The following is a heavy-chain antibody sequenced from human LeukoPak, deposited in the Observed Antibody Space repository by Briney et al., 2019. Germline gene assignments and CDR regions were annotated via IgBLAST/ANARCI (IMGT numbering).Heavy chain of an antibody. V-gene: IGHV3-66*01. Sequence: PSETLSLTCTVSGGSVSSNYMSWVRQAPGKGLEWVSVIYSGGSTYYADSVKGRFTISRDSSKNTLYLQMNSLRAEDTAVYYCARSQPGIAVAGKMPWRWFDYWGQGTLVTVSS. CDR2: IYSGGST. D-gene: IGHD6-19*01. CDR3: ARSQPGIAVAGKMPWRWFDY. J-gene: IGHJ4*02. CDR1: GGSVSSNY.